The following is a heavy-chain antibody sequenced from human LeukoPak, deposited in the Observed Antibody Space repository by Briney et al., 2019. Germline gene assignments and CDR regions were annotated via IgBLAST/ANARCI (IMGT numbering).Heavy chain of an antibody. Sequence: GGSLRLSCEASGFTFDDYAMHWVRQTPEKGLEWLGLITWNGFSTYYADSVRGRFTISRDNSKNSLYLQMKSLSTDDTALYYCAKDYGYSNDWYLIDYWGQGTLVSVSS. CDR2: ITWNGFST. V-gene: IGHV3-43D*03. CDR3: AKDYGYSNDWYLIDY. D-gene: IGHD6-19*01. J-gene: IGHJ4*02. CDR1: GFTFDDYA.